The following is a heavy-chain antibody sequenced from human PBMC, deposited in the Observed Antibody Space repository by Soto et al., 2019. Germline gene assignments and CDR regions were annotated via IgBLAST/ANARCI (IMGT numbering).Heavy chain of an antibody. CDR3: ARDGPVGVDSSASYRAFDI. CDR1: GGSISTDGYF. Sequence: QVELQESGPGLVKPSQTLSLTCTVSGGSISTDGYFWSWFRHHPGKGLEWIGYIYHTGSTYYNLSLKSRVSISVDTSKNQFSLKLSSVPAADTAVYYCARDGPVGVDSSASYRAFDIWGQGTVVTVSS. J-gene: IGHJ3*02. V-gene: IGHV4-31*03. D-gene: IGHD3-22*01. CDR2: IYHTGST.